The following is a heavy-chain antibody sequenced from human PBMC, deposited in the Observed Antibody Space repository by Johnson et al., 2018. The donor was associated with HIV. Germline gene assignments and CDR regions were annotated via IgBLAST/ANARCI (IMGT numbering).Heavy chain of an antibody. CDR3: ARGSGHHPGAFDI. CDR2: IFSVGDV. Sequence: VQLVESGGGLVQPGGSLRLSCAASGITVGTNYMSWVRQAPGKGLEWVSVIFSVGDVYYADSVKGRFTISRDNAKNSLYLQMNSLRAEDTAVYYCARGSGHHPGAFDIWGQGTMVTVSS. D-gene: IGHD6-19*01. CDR1: GITVGTNY. J-gene: IGHJ3*02. V-gene: IGHV3-66*01.